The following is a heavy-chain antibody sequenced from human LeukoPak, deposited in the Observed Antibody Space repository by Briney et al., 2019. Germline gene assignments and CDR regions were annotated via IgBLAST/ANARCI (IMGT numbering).Heavy chain of an antibody. V-gene: IGHV2-5*02. Sequence: TLSLTCTVSGGSISSSSYYWGWIRQPPGKALEWLALIYWDDDKRYSPSLKSRLTITKDTSKNQVVLTMTNMDPVDTATYYCAHRRGGYYFGYFDYWGQGTLVTVSS. CDR2: IYWDDDK. CDR1: GGSISSSSYY. CDR3: AHRRGGYYFGYFDY. D-gene: IGHD3-22*01. J-gene: IGHJ4*02.